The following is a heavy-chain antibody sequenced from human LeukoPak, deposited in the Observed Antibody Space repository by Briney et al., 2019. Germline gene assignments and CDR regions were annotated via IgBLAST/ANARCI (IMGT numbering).Heavy chain of an antibody. D-gene: IGHD3-10*01. CDR3: ARGRGYYYGSGSSNWFDP. Sequence: SETLSLTCTVSGSSITTYTHWGWIRQSPGKGLEWIASIHHTGNTYYNPSLESRVTISIDTSKNQFSLKLSSVTAADTAVYYCARGRGYYYGSGSSNWFDPWGQGTLVTVSS. V-gene: IGHV4-38-2*02. CDR2: IHHTGNT. J-gene: IGHJ5*02. CDR1: GSSITTYTH.